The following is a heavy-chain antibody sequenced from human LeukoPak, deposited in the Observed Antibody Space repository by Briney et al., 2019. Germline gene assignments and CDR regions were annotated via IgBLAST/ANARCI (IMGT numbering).Heavy chain of an antibody. Sequence: GGSLRLSCVASGFTFSSYGMHWVRQAPGKGREWVAVISYDGTNKYYADSVRGRFTISRDNSKNTLYLQMDSLRTEDTAVYYCARVELYASGWYGSVDYWGQGTLVAVSS. J-gene: IGHJ4*02. CDR2: ISYDGTNK. CDR3: ARVELYASGWYGSVDY. V-gene: IGHV3-30*03. D-gene: IGHD6-19*01. CDR1: GFTFSSYG.